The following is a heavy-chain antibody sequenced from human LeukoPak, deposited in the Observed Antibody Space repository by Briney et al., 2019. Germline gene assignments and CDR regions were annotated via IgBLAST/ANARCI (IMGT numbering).Heavy chain of an antibody. CDR2: INWNGGST. J-gene: IGHJ2*01. CDR1: GFTFDDYG. CDR3: ARALNPPDYGDYGTLYWYFDL. D-gene: IGHD4-17*01. V-gene: IGHV3-20*01. Sequence: LGGSLRLSCAASGFTFDDYGMSWVRQAPGKGLEWVSGINWNGGSTGYADSVKGRFTISRDNAKNSLYLQMNSLRAEDTALYHCARALNPPDYGDYGTLYWYFDLWGRGTLVTVSS.